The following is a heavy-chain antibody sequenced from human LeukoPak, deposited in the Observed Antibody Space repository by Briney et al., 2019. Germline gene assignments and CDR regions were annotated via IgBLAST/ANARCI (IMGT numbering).Heavy chain of an antibody. CDR1: GGSFSGYY. V-gene: IGHV4-34*01. J-gene: IGHJ6*03. CDR2: INHSGST. CDR3: ARGRLGVRGVIRHYYYYMDV. Sequence: SGTLSLTCAVYGGSFSGYYWSWIRQPPGKGLEWIGEINHSGSTNYNPSLKSRVTISVDTSKNQFSLKLSSVTAADTAVYYCARGRLGVRGVIRHYYYYMDVWGKGTTVTVSS. D-gene: IGHD3-10*01.